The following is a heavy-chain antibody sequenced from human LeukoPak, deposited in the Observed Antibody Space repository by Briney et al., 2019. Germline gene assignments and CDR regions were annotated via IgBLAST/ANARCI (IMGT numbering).Heavy chain of an antibody. D-gene: IGHD6-13*01. CDR3: ASRASSSWYYYFYYMDV. CDR1: GFTFSSYS. Sequence: GGSLRLSCAASGFTFSSYSMNWVRQAPGKGLEWVSSISTSSIYIYYADSVKGRFTISRDNAKKSLYLQMNSLRAEDTAVYYCASRASSSWYYYFYYMDVWGKGTTVTISS. J-gene: IGHJ6*03. CDR2: ISTSSIYI. V-gene: IGHV3-21*01.